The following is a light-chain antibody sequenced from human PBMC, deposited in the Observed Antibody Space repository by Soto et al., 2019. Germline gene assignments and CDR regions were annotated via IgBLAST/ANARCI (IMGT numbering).Light chain of an antibody. CDR2: DAS. J-gene: IGKJ4*02. CDR3: QQHSHWPLT. Sequence: EIVLTQSPATLSLSPGERATRSCSAIQSVSSYLAWYQQKPGPAPRLLIYDASNRATGIPARFSSSGSVTDFTLATGGLEPEDFAGYYCQQHSHWPLTFGGGTKVEI. V-gene: IGKV3-11*01. CDR1: QSVSSY.